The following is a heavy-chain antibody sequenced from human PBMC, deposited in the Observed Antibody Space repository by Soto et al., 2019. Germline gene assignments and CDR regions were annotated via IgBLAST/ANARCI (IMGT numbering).Heavy chain of an antibody. D-gene: IGHD4-17*01. CDR1: GYTFTSYY. CDR3: ARLRSDYGDYGYYYGMDV. Sequence: ASVKVSCKASGYTFTSYYMHWVRQAPGQGLEWMGIINPSGGSTSYAQKFQGRVTMTRDTSTSTVYMELSSLRSEDTAVYYCARLRSDYGDYGYYYGMDVWGQGTTVTVSS. V-gene: IGHV1-46*01. J-gene: IGHJ6*02. CDR2: INPSGGST.